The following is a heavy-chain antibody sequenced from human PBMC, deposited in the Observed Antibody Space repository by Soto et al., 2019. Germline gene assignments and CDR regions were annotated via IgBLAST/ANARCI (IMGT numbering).Heavy chain of an antibody. D-gene: IGHD2-15*01. J-gene: IGHJ4*02. CDR3: TRGGAARPDY. CDR2: ISGLSATT. Sequence: DVVLVNSGGGFVRPGASLRLSCGASGFRFTSFGMNWVRQGPGKGLEWLSYISGLSATTYYADSVRGRFTVSRDNDMNLVFRQLNNLRGDDTAVYYCTRGGAARPDYWGQGSRVVVSS. V-gene: IGHV3-48*04. CDR1: GFRFTSFG.